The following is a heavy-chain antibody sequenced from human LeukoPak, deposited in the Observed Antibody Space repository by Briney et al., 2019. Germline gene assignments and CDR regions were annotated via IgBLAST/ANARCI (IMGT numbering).Heavy chain of an antibody. D-gene: IGHD4-17*01. J-gene: IGHJ4*02. CDR2: INHSGST. Sequence: SETLSLTCGVYAESFSGYHWTWIRLRPGKGLEWIGEINHSGSTNYNPSLKSRVTISVDTSKNQFSLKLSSVTAADTAVYYCARGLTVTKGGFWYWGQGTLVTVSS. CDR3: ARGLTVTKGGFWY. CDR1: AESFSGYH. V-gene: IGHV4-34*01.